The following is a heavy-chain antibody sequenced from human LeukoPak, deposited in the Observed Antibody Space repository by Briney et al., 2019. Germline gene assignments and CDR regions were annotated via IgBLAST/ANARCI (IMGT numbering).Heavy chain of an antibody. CDR3: ARDSKRGVLGAPVWWLPPSFDY. D-gene: IGHD5-12*01. CDR2: IKQDGSEK. J-gene: IGHJ4*02. Sequence: GGSLRLSCAASGFTFSSYWMSWVRQAPGKGLEWVANIKQDGSEKYYVDSVKGRFTISRDNAKNSLYLQMNSLRAEDTAVYYCARDSKRGVLGAPVWWLPPSFDYWGQGTLVTVSS. V-gene: IGHV3-7*01. CDR1: GFTFSSYW.